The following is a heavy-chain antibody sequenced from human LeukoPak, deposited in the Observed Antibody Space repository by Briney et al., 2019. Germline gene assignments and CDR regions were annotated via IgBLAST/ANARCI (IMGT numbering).Heavy chain of an antibody. D-gene: IGHD5-12*01. CDR2: IYYSGST. V-gene: IGHV4-59*01. J-gene: IGHJ4*02. Sequence: SETLSLTCTVSGGSISSYYWSWLRQPPGKGLEWIGYIYYSGSTNYNPSLKSRVNISVDTSKNQFSLKLSSVTAADTAVYYCARGGYSGYDYAPLDYWGQGTLVTVSS. CDR1: GGSISSYY. CDR3: ARGGYSGYDYAPLDY.